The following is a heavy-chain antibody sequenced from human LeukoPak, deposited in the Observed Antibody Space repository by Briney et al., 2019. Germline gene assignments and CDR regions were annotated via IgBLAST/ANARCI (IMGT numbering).Heavy chain of an antibody. CDR3: ARNWGIDY. D-gene: IGHD7-27*01. Sequence: GGSLRLSCAASGFTFSTYSMSWVRQAPGKGLEWVSIISRTSETIFYADSVKGRFTISRDNAKNSLYLQMNSLRAEDTAVYYCARNWGIDYWGQGTLVTVSS. J-gene: IGHJ4*02. CDR2: ISRTSETI. V-gene: IGHV3-21*01. CDR1: GFTFSTYS.